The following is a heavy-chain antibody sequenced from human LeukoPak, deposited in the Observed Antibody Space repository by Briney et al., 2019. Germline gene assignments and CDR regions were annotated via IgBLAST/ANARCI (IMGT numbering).Heavy chain of an antibody. J-gene: IGHJ3*02. CDR2: IWYDGSNK. V-gene: IGHV3-33*06. D-gene: IGHD3-22*01. CDR3: AKGYYDSSGYCYAFDI. CDR1: GFTFSGYG. Sequence: GRSLRLSCAASGFTFSGYGMHWVRQAPGKGLEWVAVIWYDGSNKFYADSVKGRFTISRDNSQNTLYLQMNSLRAEDTAVYYCAKGYYDSSGYCYAFDIWGQGTMVTVSS.